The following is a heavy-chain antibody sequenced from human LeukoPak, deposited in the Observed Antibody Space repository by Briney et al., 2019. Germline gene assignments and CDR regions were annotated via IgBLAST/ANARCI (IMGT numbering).Heavy chain of an antibody. V-gene: IGHV4-31*03. CDR3: ARTTSQYYDDSSLGY. Sequence: SETLSLTCTVSGGSINSGEYCSWIRQFPGKGLEWIGHIYYSGSTSYNPSLKSRVSISVDMSKNQFSLKLSSVTAADTAVYYCARTTSQYYDDSSLGYWGQGTLVTVSS. J-gene: IGHJ4*02. CDR2: IYYSGST. CDR1: GGSINSGEY. D-gene: IGHD3-22*01.